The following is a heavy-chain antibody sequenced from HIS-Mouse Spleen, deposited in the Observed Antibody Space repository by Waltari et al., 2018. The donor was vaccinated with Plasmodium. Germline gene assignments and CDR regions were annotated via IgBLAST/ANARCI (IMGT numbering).Heavy chain of an antibody. D-gene: IGHD3-3*01. CDR2: IYSGGST. J-gene: IGHJ4*02. CDR1: GFTVSSNY. Sequence: EVQLVESGGGLVQPGGSLRLSCAASGFTVSSNYMSWVRQAPGKGVEWVSVIYSGGSTNYADSVKGRFTISRDNSKNTLYLQMNGLRAEDTAVYYCARVTSYYDFWSGLDYWGQGTLVTVSS. V-gene: IGHV3-66*01. CDR3: ARVTSYYDFWSGLDY.